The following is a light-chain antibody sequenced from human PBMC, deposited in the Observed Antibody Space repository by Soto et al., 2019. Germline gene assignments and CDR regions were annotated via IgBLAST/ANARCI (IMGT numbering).Light chain of an antibody. CDR3: STYAGSNNLGV. CDR1: SSDVGGYKY. J-gene: IGLJ1*01. Sequence: QSALTQPPSASGSPGQSVTISCTGTSSDVGGYKYVSWYQQHPGKAPKLMIFEVNKRPSGVPDRFSGSKSGNTASLTVSGLQAEDEADYYCSTYAGSNNLGVFGTVTKGTVL. CDR2: EVN. V-gene: IGLV2-8*01.